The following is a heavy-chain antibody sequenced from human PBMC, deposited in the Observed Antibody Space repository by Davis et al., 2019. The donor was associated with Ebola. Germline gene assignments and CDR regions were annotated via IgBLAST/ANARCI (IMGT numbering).Heavy chain of an antibody. V-gene: IGHV1-2*02. Sequence: ASVKVSCKASGYTFTGYYIHWVRQAPGQGLEWMGWINPNSGGTNSSQKFQGRVTMTRDTSISTAYMELSRLRSDDTAVYYCARDSQYSYCSSTSCYHYGMDVWGQGTTVTVSS. CDR3: ARDSQYSYCSSTSCYHYGMDV. J-gene: IGHJ6*02. D-gene: IGHD2-2*01. CDR2: INPNSGGT. CDR1: GYTFTGYY.